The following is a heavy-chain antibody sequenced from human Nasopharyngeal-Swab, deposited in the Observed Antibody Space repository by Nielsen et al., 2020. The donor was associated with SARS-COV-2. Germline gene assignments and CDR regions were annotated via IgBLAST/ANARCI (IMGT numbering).Heavy chain of an antibody. D-gene: IGHD3-3*01. CDR1: GFTFRSYA. Sequence: GGSLRLSCAASGFTFRSYAMSWVRQAPGKGLAWVSAISGSGGSTSYADSVKGRFTISRDNSKNTLYLQMNSLRAEDTAVYYWAKHGWESGYYDFWSGYYTGPSGIDYWGQGTLVTVSS. J-gene: IGHJ4*02. V-gene: IGHV3-23*01. CDR2: ISGSGGST. CDR3: AKHGWESGYYDFWSGYYTGPSGIDY.